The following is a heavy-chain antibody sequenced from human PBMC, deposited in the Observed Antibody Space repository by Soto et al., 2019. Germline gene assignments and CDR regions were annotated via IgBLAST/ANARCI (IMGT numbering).Heavy chain of an antibody. Sequence: SETLSLTCTVSGGSISSYYWSWIRQPPGKGLEWIGYIYYSGSTYYNPSLKSRVTISVDTSKNQFSLKLSSVTAADTAVYYCARRWGYSFDYWGQGTLVTVSS. V-gene: IGHV4-59*08. D-gene: IGHD7-27*01. CDR3: ARRWGYSFDY. J-gene: IGHJ4*02. CDR1: GGSISSYY. CDR2: IYYSGST.